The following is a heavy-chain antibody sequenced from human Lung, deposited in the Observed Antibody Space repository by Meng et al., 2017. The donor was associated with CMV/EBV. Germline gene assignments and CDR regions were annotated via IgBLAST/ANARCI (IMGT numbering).Heavy chain of an antibody. CDR2: IHPGDSET. CDR1: GQTFTTYW. V-gene: IGHV5-51*01. J-gene: IGHJ4*02. D-gene: IGHD1/OR15-1a*01. CDR3: ATVGLDQRFDN. Sequence: SCKGSGQTFTTYWIAWVRQMPGKGLEWMGVIHPGDSETRYSPSFQGHVTISADMSLSVAYLQWSSLKASDTAIFYCATVGLDQRFDNWRQGTLVTVSS.